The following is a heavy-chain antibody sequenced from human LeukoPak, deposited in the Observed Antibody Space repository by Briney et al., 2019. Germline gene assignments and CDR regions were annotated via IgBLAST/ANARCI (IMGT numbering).Heavy chain of an antibody. CDR1: GFTFSSYA. D-gene: IGHD2-15*01. Sequence: GGSLRLSCAASGFTFSSYAMSWVRQAPGKGLEWVSAISGSGGSTYYADSVKGRFTISRDNSKNTLYLQMNSLRAEDTAVYYCAKRYCSGGSCYFSPYYFDYWGQGTLVTVSS. V-gene: IGHV3-23*01. CDR3: AKRYCSGGSCYFSPYYFDY. CDR2: ISGSGGST. J-gene: IGHJ4*02.